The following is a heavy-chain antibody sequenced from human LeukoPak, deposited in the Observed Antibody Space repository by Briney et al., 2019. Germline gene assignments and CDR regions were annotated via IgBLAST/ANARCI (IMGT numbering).Heavy chain of an antibody. CDR3: TTASDLRFLGWLPGSFDY. CDR1: GFTFSSYA. Sequence: GRSLRLSCAASGFTFSSYAMHWVRQAPGKGLEWVAVISYDGSNKYYADSVKGRFTISRDNSKNTLYLQMNSLKTEDTAVYYCTTASDLRFLGWLPGSFDYWGQGTLVTVSS. V-gene: IGHV3-30-3*01. CDR2: ISYDGSNK. J-gene: IGHJ4*02. D-gene: IGHD3-3*01.